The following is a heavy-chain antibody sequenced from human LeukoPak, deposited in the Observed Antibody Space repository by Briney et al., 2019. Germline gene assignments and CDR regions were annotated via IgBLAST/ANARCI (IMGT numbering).Heavy chain of an antibody. Sequence: ASVKVSCKASGYTFTGYYMHWVRQAPGQGLEWMGWISTYNGHTNYAQKLQGRVTMTTDTSTSTVYMELRSLRSDDTAVYYCARASSSGGGGYYYYYMDVWGKGTTVTVSS. J-gene: IGHJ6*03. CDR2: ISTYNGHT. CDR1: GYTFTGYY. CDR3: ARASSSGGGGYYYYYMDV. D-gene: IGHD3-22*01. V-gene: IGHV1-18*04.